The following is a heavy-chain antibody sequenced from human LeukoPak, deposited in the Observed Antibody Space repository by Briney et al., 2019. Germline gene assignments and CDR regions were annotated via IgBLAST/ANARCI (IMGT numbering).Heavy chain of an antibody. D-gene: IGHD3-10*01. V-gene: IGHV3-33*01. CDR2: MWYDGSQK. Sequence: GGSLRLSCTPSGFTFSSYGFHWVRQAPGKGLESVAVMWYDGSQKYYADSVKGRFTISRDNSKNTLSLQMNSLRAEDTAVYYCARDVGNFGSGSSYFDSWGQGTLVTVSS. CDR3: ARDVGNFGSGSSYFDS. J-gene: IGHJ4*02. CDR1: GFTFSSYG.